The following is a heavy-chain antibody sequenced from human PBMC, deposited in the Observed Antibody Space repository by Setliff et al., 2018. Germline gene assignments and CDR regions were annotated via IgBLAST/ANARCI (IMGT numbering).Heavy chain of an antibody. D-gene: IGHD3-22*01. CDR3: AREGPESDSSGYMDV. CDR2: MHQSGRI. CDR1: DGAFSTYY. Sequence: PSETLSLTCDVYDGAFSTYYWTWIRQPPGKGLEWIGDMHQSGRINFNPSFKSRVTMSADPSKNQFSLKVTSVTAADTAVYYCAREGPESDSSGYMDVWGQGTTVTVSS. J-gene: IGHJ6*03. V-gene: IGHV4-34*01.